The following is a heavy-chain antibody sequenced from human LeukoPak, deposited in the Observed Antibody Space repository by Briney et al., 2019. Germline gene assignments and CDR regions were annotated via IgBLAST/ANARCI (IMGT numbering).Heavy chain of an antibody. CDR3: ARRPSVYGSGSYRWFDP. D-gene: IGHD3-10*01. V-gene: IGHV4-34*01. J-gene: IGHJ5*02. CDR2: INHSGST. Sequence: SETLSLTCAVYGGSFSGYYWSWIRQPPGKGLEWIGEINHSGSTNYNPSLKSRVTISVDTSKNQFSLKLSSVTAADTAVYYCARRPSVYGSGSYRWFDPWGQGTLVTVSS. CDR1: GGSFSGYY.